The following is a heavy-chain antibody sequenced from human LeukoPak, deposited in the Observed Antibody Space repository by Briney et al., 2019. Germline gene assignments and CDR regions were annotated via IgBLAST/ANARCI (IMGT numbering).Heavy chain of an antibody. D-gene: IGHD6-6*01. CDR1: GFPSSSYT. Sequence: GGPLRPSCAAPGFPSSSYTLTWVRKAPGKGLGWVSYISSSSSTIYYADSVKGRFTISRDNAKNSLYLQMNSLRAEDTAVYYFARERRGSIEKDYWGQGTLVTVSS. CDR2: ISSSSSTI. CDR3: ARERRGSIEKDY. V-gene: IGHV3-48*01. J-gene: IGHJ4*02.